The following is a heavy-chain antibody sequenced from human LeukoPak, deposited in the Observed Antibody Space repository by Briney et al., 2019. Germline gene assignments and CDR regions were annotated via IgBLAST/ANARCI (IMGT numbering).Heavy chain of an antibody. V-gene: IGHV1-2*02. CDR1: GYTFTGYY. CDR3: ARSGVVVAATLSSDAFDI. Sequence: ASVKVSCKASGYTFTGYYMHWVRQAPGQGLEWMGWINPNSGGTNYAQKFQGRVTMTRDTSISTAYMELSRLRSDDTAVYYCARSGVVVAATLSSDAFDIWGQGTMVTVSS. CDR2: INPNSGGT. J-gene: IGHJ3*02. D-gene: IGHD2-15*01.